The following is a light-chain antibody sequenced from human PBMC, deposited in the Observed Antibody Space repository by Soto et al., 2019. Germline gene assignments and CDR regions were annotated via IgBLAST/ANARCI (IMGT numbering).Light chain of an antibody. CDR3: YSYAGRNIWV. Sequence: QSALTQPPSASGSPGQSVTISCTGTKNDIGVYDFVSWYQHHPGKAPRLIIYEVVQRPSGVPDRFSGSKSGNTASLTVSGLQAADEADYFCYSYAGRNIWVFGGGTQLTVL. J-gene: IGLJ3*02. V-gene: IGLV2-8*01. CDR1: KNDIGVYDF. CDR2: EVV.